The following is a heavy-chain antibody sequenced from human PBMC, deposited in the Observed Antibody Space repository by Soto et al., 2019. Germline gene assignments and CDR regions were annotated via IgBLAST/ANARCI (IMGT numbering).Heavy chain of an antibody. J-gene: IGHJ5*02. D-gene: IGHD4-17*01. V-gene: IGHV2-5*01. CDR3: AHRGYGNYPRDNWFDP. CDR2: IYWNDDT. Sequence: SGPTLVNPTQTLTLTCTFSGFSLTTAGAGVGWIRQPPGKALEWLALIYWNDDTRYSPSLKSRLTISKDTSKNQVVLRMTNMDPVDTATYYCAHRGYGNYPRDNWFDPWGQGILVTVSS. CDR1: GFSLTTAGAG.